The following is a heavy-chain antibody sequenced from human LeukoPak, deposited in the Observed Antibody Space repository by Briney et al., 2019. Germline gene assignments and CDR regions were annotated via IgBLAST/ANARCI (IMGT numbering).Heavy chain of an antibody. CDR1: GYSISRGYY. CDR3: ARQKRWLQRGEYFQH. CDR2: IYHSGST. Sequence: KPSETLSLTCAVSGYSISRGYYWGWIRQPPGKGLEWIGKIYHSGSTYYHPSLKSRVTISVDTSKNQFSLKLSSVTAADTAVYYCARQKRWLQRGEYFQHWGQGTLVTVSS. V-gene: IGHV4-38-2*01. D-gene: IGHD5-24*01. J-gene: IGHJ1*01.